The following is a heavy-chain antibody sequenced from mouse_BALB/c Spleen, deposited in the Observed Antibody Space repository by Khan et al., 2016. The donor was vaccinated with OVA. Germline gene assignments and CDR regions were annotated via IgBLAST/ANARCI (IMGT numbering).Heavy chain of an antibody. CDR2: INPSNGYT. J-gene: IGHJ3*01. Sequence: VPLQQSGAELARPGDSVKMSCKASGYTFTSYTIHWIKKRPGQGLEWIGYINPSNGYTNYNQTFKDQATLTTDNSYTTAYLQMNSLTSDDSADYNGERDGANQRNDGWMAYWGKGTLVTVSA. V-gene: IGHV1-4*01. D-gene: IGHD2-14*01. CDR3: ERDGANQRNDGWMAY. CDR1: GYTFTSYT.